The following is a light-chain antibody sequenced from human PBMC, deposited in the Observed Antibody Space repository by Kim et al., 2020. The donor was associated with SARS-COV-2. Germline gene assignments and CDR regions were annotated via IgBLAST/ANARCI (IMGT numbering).Light chain of an antibody. CDR3: QQRRNWPLT. Sequence: EIVLTQSPATLSLSPGERATLSCRASQSVSSSLAWYRQKRGQVPRLLIYHVSNRATGIPARFSGSGSGTDFTLTISSLEPEDFAVYYCQQRRNWPLTFGGGTKVDIK. CDR1: QSVSSS. CDR2: HVS. V-gene: IGKV3-11*01. J-gene: IGKJ4*01.